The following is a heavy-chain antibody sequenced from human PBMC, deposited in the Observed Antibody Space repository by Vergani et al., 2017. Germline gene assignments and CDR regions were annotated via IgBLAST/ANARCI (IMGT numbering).Heavy chain of an antibody. V-gene: IGHV1-69*02. D-gene: IGHD6-19*01. J-gene: IGHJ4*02. CDR1: GGTFSSYT. Sequence: QVQLVQSGAEVKKPGSSVKVSCKASGGTFSSYTISWVRQAPGQGLEWMGRIIPIIGIANYAQKFQGRVTITADKSTSTAYMELSSLRSEDTAVYYCASSPYSSGWSIDYWGQGTLVTVSS. CDR2: IIPIIGIA. CDR3: ASSPYSSGWSIDY.